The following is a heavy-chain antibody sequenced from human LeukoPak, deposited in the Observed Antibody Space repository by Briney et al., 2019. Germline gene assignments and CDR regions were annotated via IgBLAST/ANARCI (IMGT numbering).Heavy chain of an antibody. Sequence: PGGSLRLSCAASGFTFSSYAMSWVRQAPGKGLEWVSAISGSGGSTYYADSVKGRFTISRDNSKNTLYLQMNSLRAEDTAVYYCAKEDYDCVWGSYRSTPTFDYWGQGTLVTVSS. J-gene: IGHJ4*02. CDR1: GFTFSSYA. CDR2: ISGSGGST. CDR3: AKEDYDCVWGSYRSTPTFDY. D-gene: IGHD3-16*02. V-gene: IGHV3-23*01.